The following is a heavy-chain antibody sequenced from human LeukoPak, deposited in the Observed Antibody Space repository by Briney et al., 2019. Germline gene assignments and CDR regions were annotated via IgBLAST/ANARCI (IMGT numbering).Heavy chain of an antibody. CDR3: AKDQVWIVVGSFDY. CDR1: GFTFSSYA. D-gene: IGHD3-22*01. CDR2: ISGSGGST. Sequence: PGGSLRLSCAASGFTFSSYAMSWVRQAPGKGLEWVSGISGSGGSTYYADSEKGRFTISRDNSKNTLYLQMTSLRAEDTAVYYCAKDQVWIVVGSFDYWGQGTLVTVSS. V-gene: IGHV3-23*01. J-gene: IGHJ4*02.